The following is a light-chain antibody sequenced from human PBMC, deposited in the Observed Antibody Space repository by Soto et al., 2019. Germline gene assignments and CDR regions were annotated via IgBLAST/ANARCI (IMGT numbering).Light chain of an antibody. CDR1: QSVNSN. CDR2: GTS. V-gene: IGKV3-15*01. CDR3: QQYNYLPWT. Sequence: TMSPATLSLSPGERATLSCRASQSVNSNLAWYQQKAGQAPRLLFYGTSTRATGIPARFSGSGSGTDFTLTISSLQFEDFTVDYCQQYNYLPWTFGQGTKV. J-gene: IGKJ1*01.